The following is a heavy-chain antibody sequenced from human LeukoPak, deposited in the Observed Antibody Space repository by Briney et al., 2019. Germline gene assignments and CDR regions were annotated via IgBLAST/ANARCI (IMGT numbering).Heavy chain of an antibody. J-gene: IGHJ5*02. D-gene: IGHD1-26*01. V-gene: IGHV2-70*11. CDR2: IDWDDDK. CDR3: ARIDVGAKDNWFDP. Sequence: SGPTLVKPTQTLTLTCTFSGFSLSTSGMCVSWIRQPPGKALEWLARIDWDDDKYYSTSLKTRLTISKDTSKNQGVLTMTNMDPVETAAYYCARIDVGAKDNWFDPWGQGTLVTVSS. CDR1: GFSLSTSGMC.